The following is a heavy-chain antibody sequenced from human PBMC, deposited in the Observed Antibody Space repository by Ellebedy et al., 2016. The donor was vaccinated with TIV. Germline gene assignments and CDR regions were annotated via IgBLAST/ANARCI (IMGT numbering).Heavy chain of an antibody. CDR1: GFSLTGSD. V-gene: IGHV3-13*01. CDR3: ARGGPGGDNWFFGL. J-gene: IGHJ2*01. D-gene: IGHD3-10*01. Sequence: PGGSLRLSCAASGFSLTGSDLHWVRRPRGKGLEWVSASGAAGDTYYPDSVRGRFTISRGSAKNSFYLQMNSLTAGDTAVYYCARGGPGGDNWFFGLWGRGTQVTVSS. CDR2: SGAAGDT.